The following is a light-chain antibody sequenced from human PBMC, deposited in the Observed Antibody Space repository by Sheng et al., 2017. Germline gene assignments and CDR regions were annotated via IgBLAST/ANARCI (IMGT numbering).Light chain of an antibody. Sequence: QSVVTQPPSASGTPGQRVTMSCSGSSSSIGSNTVNWYQQLPGRAPKLLIYKNDQRPSGVPDRFSGSKSGTSASLAITGLQSEDEADYYCATWDDSLNGWVFGGGTKLTVL. CDR2: KND. CDR3: ATWDDSLNGWV. J-gene: IGLJ3*02. CDR1: SSSIGSNT. V-gene: IGLV1-44*01.